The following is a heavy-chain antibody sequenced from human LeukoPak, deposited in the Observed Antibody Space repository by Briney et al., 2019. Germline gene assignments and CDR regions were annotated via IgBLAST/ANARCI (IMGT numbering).Heavy chain of an antibody. D-gene: IGHD3-10*01. J-gene: IGHJ5*02. CDR1: GGTFSSYA. CDR2: IIPIFGTA. CDR3: ARDPITMVRGVMSSWFDP. V-gene: IGHV1-69*13. Sequence: GASVKVSCKASGGTFSSYAISWVRQAPGQGLEWMGGIIPIFGTANYAQKFQGRVTITADESTSTAYMELSSLRSEDTAVYYCARDPITMVRGVMSSWFDPWGQGTLVTVSS.